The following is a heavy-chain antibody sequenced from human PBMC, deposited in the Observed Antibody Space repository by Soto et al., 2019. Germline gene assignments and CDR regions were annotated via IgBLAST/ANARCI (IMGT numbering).Heavy chain of an antibody. CDR1: GGSISSSSYY. Sequence: PSETLSLTCTVSGGSISSSSYYWGWIRQPPGKGLEWIGSIYYSGSTYYNPSLKSRVTISVDTSKNQFSLKLSSVTAADTAVYYCARDFRGSHFDYWGQGTLVTVSS. D-gene: IGHD1-26*01. CDR3: ARDFRGSHFDY. CDR2: IYYSGST. J-gene: IGHJ4*02. V-gene: IGHV4-39*02.